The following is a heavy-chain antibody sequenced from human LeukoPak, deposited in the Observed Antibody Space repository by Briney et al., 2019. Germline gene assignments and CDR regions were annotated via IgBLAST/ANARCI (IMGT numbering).Heavy chain of an antibody. J-gene: IGHJ4*02. V-gene: IGHV3-23*01. CDR2: ISGSGGST. CDR1: GFTFSSYG. Sequence: GGSLRLSCAASGFTFSSYGMSWVRQAPGEGLEWVSGISGSGGSTYYADSVKGRFTISRDNSKNTLYLQMNSLRAEDTAVYYCATSSMVRGTYDYWGQGTLVTVSS. CDR3: ATSSMVRGTYDY. D-gene: IGHD3-10*01.